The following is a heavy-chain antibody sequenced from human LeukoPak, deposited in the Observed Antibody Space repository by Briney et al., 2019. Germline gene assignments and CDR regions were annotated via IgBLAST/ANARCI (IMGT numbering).Heavy chain of an antibody. D-gene: IGHD6-19*01. CDR2: INPNSAGT. V-gene: IGHV1-2*06. CDR3: ARTYSSGWSGDY. Sequence: GASVKVSCKASGYTFTGYYMHWVRQAPGQGLEWMGRINPNSAGTNYAQKFQGRVTMTRDTSISTAYMELSRLRSDDTAVYYCARTYSSGWSGDYWGQGTLVTVSS. J-gene: IGHJ4*02. CDR1: GYTFTGYY.